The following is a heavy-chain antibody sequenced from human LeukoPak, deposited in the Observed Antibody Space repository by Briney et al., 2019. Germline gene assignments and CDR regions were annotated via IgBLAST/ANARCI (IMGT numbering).Heavy chain of an antibody. CDR3: ARLQSSSWYY. Sequence: GGSLRLSCAASGFTVSSNYMSGVRQAPGKGLEWVSVIYSGGSTNYAASVKGRFTISRDNSKNTLFLQMNSLRAEDTAVYYCARLQSSSWYYWGQGTLVTVSS. V-gene: IGHV3-66*01. CDR2: IYSGGST. D-gene: IGHD6-13*01. J-gene: IGHJ4*02. CDR1: GFTVSSNY.